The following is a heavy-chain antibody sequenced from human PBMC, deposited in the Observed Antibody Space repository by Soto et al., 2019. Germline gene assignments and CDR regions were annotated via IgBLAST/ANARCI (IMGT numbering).Heavy chain of an antibody. V-gene: IGHV3-7*03. J-gene: IGHJ5*02. CDR1: GFILRNYW. D-gene: IGHD3-16*02. Sequence: GGSLRLSCAASGFILRNYWMSWVRQAPGTGLRWVASIKEDGSEKYYVDPVKGRFTISRENAKNSLYLQMNSLRAEDTAVYYCARYRSLDPWGQGILVTVSS. CDR2: IKEDGSEK. CDR3: ARYRSLDP.